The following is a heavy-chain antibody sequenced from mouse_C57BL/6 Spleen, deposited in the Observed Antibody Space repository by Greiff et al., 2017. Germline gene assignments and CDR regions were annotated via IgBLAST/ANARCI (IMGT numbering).Heavy chain of an antibody. J-gene: IGHJ4*01. CDR3: ARYYGSSYVGYAMDY. CDR2: IYPRDGST. D-gene: IGHD1-1*01. CDR1: GYTFTDHT. V-gene: IGHV1-78*01. Sequence: QVQLQQSDAELVKPGASVKISCKVSGYTFTDHTIHWMKQRPEQGLEWIGYIYPRDGSTKYNEKFKGKATLTADKSSSTAYMQLNSLTSEDSAVYCCARYYGSSYVGYAMDYWGQGTSVTVSS.